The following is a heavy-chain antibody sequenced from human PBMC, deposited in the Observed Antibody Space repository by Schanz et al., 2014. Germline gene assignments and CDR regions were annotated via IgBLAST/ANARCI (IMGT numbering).Heavy chain of an antibody. D-gene: IGHD3-16*01. Sequence: VQLVESGGGVVQPGRSLRLSCAGSGFTFSSYTMKWVRQAPGKGLEWVSSISSTSTYLYYADSVKGRFTISRDSARNSLYLQMSSLRAEDTAVYYCARGTPFLCDYWGQGTLVTVSS. CDR1: GFTFSSYT. J-gene: IGHJ4*02. CDR3: ARGTPFLCDY. CDR2: ISSTSTYL. V-gene: IGHV3-21*01.